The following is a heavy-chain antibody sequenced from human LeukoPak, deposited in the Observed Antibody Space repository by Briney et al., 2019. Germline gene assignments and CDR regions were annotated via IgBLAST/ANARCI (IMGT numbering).Heavy chain of an antibody. CDR2: IYYSGST. D-gene: IGHD5-18*01. CDR1: GGSISSGDYY. J-gene: IGHJ4*02. V-gene: IGHV4-30-4*01. Sequence: SETLSLTCTVSGGSISSGDYYWSWIRQPPGKGLEWIGYIYYSGSTYYNPSLKSRVTISADTSKNQFSLKLSSVTAADTAVYYCARSAGYSYGYSFDYWGQGTLVTVSS. CDR3: ARSAGYSYGYSFDY.